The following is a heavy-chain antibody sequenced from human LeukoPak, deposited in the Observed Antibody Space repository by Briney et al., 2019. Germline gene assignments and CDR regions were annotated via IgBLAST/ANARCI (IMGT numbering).Heavy chain of an antibody. D-gene: IGHD3-3*01. Sequence: ASVKVSCKASGYTFTSYGISWVRQAPGQGLEWLGWISAYNGNTNYAQKLQGRVTMTTDTSTSTAYMELRSLRSDDTAVYYCAREGFTISPYYYMDVWGKGTTVTVSS. CDR3: AREGFTISPYYYMDV. CDR2: ISAYNGNT. CDR1: GYTFTSYG. V-gene: IGHV1-18*01. J-gene: IGHJ6*03.